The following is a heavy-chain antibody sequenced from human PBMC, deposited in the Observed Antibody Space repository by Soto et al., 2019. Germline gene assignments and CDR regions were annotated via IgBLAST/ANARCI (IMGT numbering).Heavy chain of an antibody. D-gene: IGHD2-21*02. CDR3: ARDIPYCGGDCYSWFDP. J-gene: IGHJ5*02. Sequence: QVQLQESGPGLVKPSETLSLTCTVSGGSVSSGSYYWSWIRQPPGKGLEWIGYIYYSGSTNYNPSLKSRVTISVDTSKNQVFLKLSSVTAADTAVYYCARDIPYCGGDCYSWFDPWGQGTLVTVSS. CDR2: IYYSGST. CDR1: GGSVSSGSYY. V-gene: IGHV4-61*01.